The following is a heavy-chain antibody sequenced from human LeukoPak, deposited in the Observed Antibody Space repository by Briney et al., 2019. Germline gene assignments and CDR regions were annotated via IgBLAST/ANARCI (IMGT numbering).Heavy chain of an antibody. J-gene: IGHJ4*02. V-gene: IGHV3-74*01. CDR1: GFTFSSYW. CDR3: ARGSVYYYESSGYWTDVH. CDR2: INSDGRST. D-gene: IGHD3-22*01. Sequence: QPGXSLLLSCAASGFTFSSYWMHWVRQAPGKGLGWVSRINSDGRSTSYADSVKGRFTISRDNAKTTLYLQMNSLRAEDTAVYYCARGSVYYYESSGYWTDVHWGQGTLVTVSS.